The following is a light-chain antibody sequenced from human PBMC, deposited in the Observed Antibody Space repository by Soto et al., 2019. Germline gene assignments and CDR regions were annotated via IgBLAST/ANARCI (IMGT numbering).Light chain of an antibody. J-gene: IGKJ1*01. CDR3: QQYGSSRT. Sequence: EIVLTQSPGTLSLSPWERATLSCRASQSVSSSYLAWYQQKPGQAPRLLIYGASSRATGIPDSFSGSGSGTDFTLTISRLEPEDFSVYYCQQYGSSRTFGQGTKVEIK. CDR2: GAS. CDR1: QSVSSSY. V-gene: IGKV3-20*01.